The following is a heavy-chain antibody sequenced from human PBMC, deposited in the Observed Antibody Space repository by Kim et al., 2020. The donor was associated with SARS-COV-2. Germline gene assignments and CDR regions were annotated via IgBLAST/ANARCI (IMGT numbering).Heavy chain of an antibody. CDR1: GFTVRNNY. J-gene: IGHJ4*02. CDR3: VSGDDRGGFYPGY. D-gene: IGHD3-22*01. CDR2: IFSGADT. V-gene: IGHV3-53*01. Sequence: GGSLRLSCAASGFTVRNNYMSWVRQAPGKGLECVSVIFSGADTYYPDSVKGRFTISRDNSKNTLYLQMNSLRAEDTAVYYCVSGDDRGGFYPGYWGQGTLVIVSS.